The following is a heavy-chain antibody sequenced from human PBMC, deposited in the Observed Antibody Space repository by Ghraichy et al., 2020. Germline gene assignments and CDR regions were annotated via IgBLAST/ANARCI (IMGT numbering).Heavy chain of an antibody. V-gene: IGHV3-30*18. CDR3: AKGPTTRGWFDP. CDR1: GFTFSSYG. CDR2: ISYDGSNK. Sequence: GGSLRLSCAASGFTFSSYGMHWVRQAPGKGLEWVAVISYDGSNKYYADSVKGRFTISRDNSKNTLYLQMNSLRAEDTAVYYCAKGPTTRGWFDPWGQGTLVTVSS. J-gene: IGHJ5*02. D-gene: IGHD4-17*01.